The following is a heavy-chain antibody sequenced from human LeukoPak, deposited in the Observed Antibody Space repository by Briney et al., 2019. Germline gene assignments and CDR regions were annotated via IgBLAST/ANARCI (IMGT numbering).Heavy chain of an antibody. CDR3: AKDGTYDFWSGYSI. V-gene: IGHV3-23*01. D-gene: IGHD3-3*01. J-gene: IGHJ3*02. CDR2: ISGSGGST. CDR1: GFTFDDYA. Sequence: GGSLRLSCAASGFTFDDYAMHWVRQAPGKGLEWVSGISGSGGSTYYADSVRGRFTISRDNSKNTLYLQMNSLRAEDTAVYYCAKDGTYDFWSGYSIWGQGTMVTVSS.